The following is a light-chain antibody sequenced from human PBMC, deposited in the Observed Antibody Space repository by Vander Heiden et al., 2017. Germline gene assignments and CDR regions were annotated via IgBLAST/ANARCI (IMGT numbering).Light chain of an antibody. CDR3: ATWDDSLSSWV. J-gene: IGLJ3*02. CDR1: TTNIENNY. Sequence: HFVLPQPPSPFGTPGPRVPFSCSGSTTNIENNYVYWYQKFPGTAPKIVIYRDNQRPSGISDRFSGSKSGTSASLAISGLRSEDEADYYCATWDDSLSSWVFGGGTGLTVL. V-gene: IGLV1-47*01. CDR2: RDN.